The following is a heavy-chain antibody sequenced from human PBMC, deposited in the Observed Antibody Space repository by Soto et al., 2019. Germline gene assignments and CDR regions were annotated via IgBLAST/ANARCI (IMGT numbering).Heavy chain of an antibody. Sequence: QVQLQEWGPGLVKPSETLSLTCTVSGGSVSSVSYYWSWIRQPPGKGLEWIGYIYYSGSTNYNPSLKSRVTISVDTSKNQFSLKLSSVTAADTAVYYCARGIEGWYQGRYYYGMDVWGQGTTVTVSS. CDR1: GGSVSSVSYY. D-gene: IGHD6-19*01. J-gene: IGHJ6*02. V-gene: IGHV4-61*01. CDR2: IYYSGST. CDR3: ARGIEGWYQGRYYYGMDV.